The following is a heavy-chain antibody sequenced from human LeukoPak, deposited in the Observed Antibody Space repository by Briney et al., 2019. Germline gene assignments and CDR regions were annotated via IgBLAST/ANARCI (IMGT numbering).Heavy chain of an antibody. CDR2: IIPIFGTA. Sequence: SVKVSCKASGGTFSSYAISWVRQAPGQGLEWMGGIIPIFGTANYAQKFQGRVTITTDESTSTAYMELSSLRSEDTAVYYCARGKASSYGLDYWGQGTLVTVSS. V-gene: IGHV1-69*05. D-gene: IGHD5-18*01. J-gene: IGHJ4*02. CDR1: GGTFSSYA. CDR3: ARGKASSYGLDY.